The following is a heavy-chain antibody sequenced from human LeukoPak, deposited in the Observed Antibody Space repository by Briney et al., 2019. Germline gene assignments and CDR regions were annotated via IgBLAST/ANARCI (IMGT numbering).Heavy chain of an antibody. V-gene: IGHV5-51*01. D-gene: IGHD6-13*01. Sequence: GESLKISCKGSGYSFTSYWIGWVRQMPGRGLEWMGIIYPGDSDTRYSPSFQGQVTISADKSISTAYLQWSSLKASDTAMYYCARHGYSSSPSGGGYYYMDVWGKGTTVTVSS. CDR2: IYPGDSDT. CDR1: GYSFTSYW. CDR3: ARHGYSSSPSGGGYYYMDV. J-gene: IGHJ6*03.